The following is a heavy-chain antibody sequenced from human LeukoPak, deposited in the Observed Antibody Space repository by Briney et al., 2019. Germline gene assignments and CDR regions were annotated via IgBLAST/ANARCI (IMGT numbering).Heavy chain of an antibody. D-gene: IGHD3-16*01. V-gene: IGHV3-30*02. CDR3: ARSNSYAFDY. Sequence: GGSLRLSCAASGFTFSNSGMHRVRQAPGTGLEWVAFIRLDGSVKYYTDSVKGRFTISRDNSKNTLYLQMNSLRTEDTAVYYCARSNSYAFDYWGQGTLVTVSS. CDR2: IRLDGSVK. J-gene: IGHJ4*02. CDR1: GFTFSNSG.